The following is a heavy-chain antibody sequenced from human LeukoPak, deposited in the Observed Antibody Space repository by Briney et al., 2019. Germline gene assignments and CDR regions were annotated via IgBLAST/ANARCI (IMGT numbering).Heavy chain of an antibody. CDR1: GYTFTSYG. D-gene: IGHD6-19*01. CDR2: VSAYNGNT. CDR3: ARGAAVAGIYYYYMDV. Sequence: ASVKVFCKASGYTFTSYGINWVRQAPGQGLEWMGWVSAYNGNTNYAQKLQGRVTMTTDTSTSTAYMDLRSLRSDDTAVYYCARGAAVAGIYYYYMDVWGKGTTVTVSS. J-gene: IGHJ6*03. V-gene: IGHV1-18*01.